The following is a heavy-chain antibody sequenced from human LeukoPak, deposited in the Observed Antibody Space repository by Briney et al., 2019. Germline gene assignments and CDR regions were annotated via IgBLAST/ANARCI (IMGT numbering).Heavy chain of an antibody. V-gene: IGHV4-4*02. J-gene: IGHJ4*02. CDR2: IYHSGSP. Sequence: PSGTLSLTCAVSGGSISSNNWWGWVRQPPGRGLEWIGEIYHSGSPNYNPSLKSRVTISVDKSRNHFSLNLSSVTAADTAVYYCARVNINNWHSCDYWGQGTLVTVSS. D-gene: IGHD1-1*01. CDR3: ARVNINNWHSCDY. CDR1: GGSISSNNW.